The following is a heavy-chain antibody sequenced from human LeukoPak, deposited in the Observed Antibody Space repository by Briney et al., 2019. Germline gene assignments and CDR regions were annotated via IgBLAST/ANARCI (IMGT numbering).Heavy chain of an antibody. Sequence: SGPTLVNPTQTLTLTCTFSGFSLSTSGVGVGWIRQPPGKALEWLALIYWDDDKRYSLSLKSRLTITKDTSKNQVVLTMTNMDPVDTATYYCAHKKMTTVTQGWFDPWGQGTLVTVSS. CDR2: IYWDDDK. J-gene: IGHJ5*02. CDR1: GFSLSTSGVG. D-gene: IGHD4-17*01. V-gene: IGHV2-5*02. CDR3: AHKKMTTVTQGWFDP.